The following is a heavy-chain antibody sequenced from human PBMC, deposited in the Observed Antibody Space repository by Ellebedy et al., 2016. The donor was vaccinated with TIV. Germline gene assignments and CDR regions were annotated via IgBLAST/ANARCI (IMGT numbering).Heavy chain of an antibody. CDR2: IYYSGST. D-gene: IGHD1-14*01. CDR3: ASGPNQYFFDY. Sequence: MPSETLSLTCTVSGGSISSSSYYWGWIRQPPGKGLEWIGSIYYSGSTYYNPSLKSRVTISVDTSKNQFSLKLSSVTAADTAVYYCASGPNQYFFDYWGQGTLVTVSS. J-gene: IGHJ4*02. V-gene: IGHV4-39*01. CDR1: GGSISSSSYY.